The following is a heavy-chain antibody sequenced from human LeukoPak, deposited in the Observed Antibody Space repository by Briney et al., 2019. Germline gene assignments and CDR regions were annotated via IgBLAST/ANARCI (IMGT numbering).Heavy chain of an antibody. CDR2: IIPMFGSA. V-gene: IGHV1-69*05. J-gene: IGHJ6*03. CDR3: ARVGRSRGSLPNSYYYMDV. D-gene: IGHD1-26*01. Sequence: SVKVSCKASGDIFNSYSISWVRQAPGQGLEWMGGIIPMFGSANYAQTFQGRVTITTDQSTSTAYMELSSLSSEDTAVYYCARVGRSRGSLPNSYYYMDVWGKGTTVTVSS. CDR1: GDIFNSYS.